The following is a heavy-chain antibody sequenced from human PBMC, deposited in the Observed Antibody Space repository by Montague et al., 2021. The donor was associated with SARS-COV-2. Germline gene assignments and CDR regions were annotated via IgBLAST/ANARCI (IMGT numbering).Heavy chain of an antibody. J-gene: IGHJ6*02. CDR2: VSGSGSNK. Sequence: SLRLSCAASGFSFSSFAMTWVRQAAGKGLEWVSTVSGSGSNKYYRDSVXGRFIISRDNSKNTLFLQMNSLRAEDTAVYFCAKEGSISSEYYGMDVWGQGTTVSVSS. CDR3: AKEGSISSEYYGMDV. D-gene: IGHD6-6*01. V-gene: IGHV3-23*01. CDR1: GFSFSSFA.